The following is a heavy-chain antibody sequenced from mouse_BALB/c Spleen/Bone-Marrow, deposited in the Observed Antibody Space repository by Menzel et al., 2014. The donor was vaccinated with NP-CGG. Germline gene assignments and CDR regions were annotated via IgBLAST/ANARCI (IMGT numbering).Heavy chain of an antibody. J-gene: IGHJ4*01. D-gene: IGHD2-1*01. CDR1: GFSLTSYG. Sequence: QVQLKHSGPGLVAPSQSLSITCTVSGFSLTSYGVHWVRQSPGKGLEWLGVIWPGGSTNYNSALMSRLTISKDNSKSXVFLKMNSLQTDDTAIYYCARDRGGNYGYAMDYWGQGTSVTVSS. V-gene: IGHV2-9*02. CDR3: ARDRGGNYGYAMDY. CDR2: IWPGGST.